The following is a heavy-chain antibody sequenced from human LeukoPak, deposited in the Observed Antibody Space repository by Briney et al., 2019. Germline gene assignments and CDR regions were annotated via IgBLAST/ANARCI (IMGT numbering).Heavy chain of an antibody. V-gene: IGHV4-31*03. CDR1: GGSISSGGYS. CDR2: IYYSGST. J-gene: IGHJ4*02. Sequence: SETLSLTCTVSGGSISSGGYSWSWIRQHPGKGLEWIGYIYYSGSTYYNPSLKSRLTISVDTSKNQFSLKLTSVTAADTAVYYCARRISSNWIFDYWGQGTLVTVSS. CDR3: ARRISSNWIFDY. D-gene: IGHD6-13*01.